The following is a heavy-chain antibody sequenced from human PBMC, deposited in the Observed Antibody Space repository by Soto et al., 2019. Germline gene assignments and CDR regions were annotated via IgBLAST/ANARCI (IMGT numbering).Heavy chain of an antibody. Sequence: EASVKVSCKASGYTFTSYGISWVRQAPGQGLEWMGWINPNSGVTKYAQKFQGWVSMTRDTSIRTVYMQLSRLRSDDTAVYYCARESGGATATLDYYYFYMDVWGTGTTVTVSS. D-gene: IGHD5-12*01. CDR3: ARESGGATATLDYYYFYMDV. CDR2: INPNSGVT. V-gene: IGHV1-2*04. J-gene: IGHJ6*03. CDR1: GYTFTSYG.